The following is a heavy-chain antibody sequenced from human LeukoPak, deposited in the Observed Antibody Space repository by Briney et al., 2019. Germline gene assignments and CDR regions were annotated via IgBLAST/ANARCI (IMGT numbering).Heavy chain of an antibody. D-gene: IGHD3-10*01. V-gene: IGHV4-39*01. Sequence: SETLSLTCTVSGGSISSSTFYWGWIRQPPGKGLEWIGSLYYSGSTYYNPSLKSRVTISVDTSENQFSLKLSSVTAADTAVYYCARRGYYGSGSTTYWYFDLWGRGTLVTVSS. J-gene: IGHJ2*01. CDR1: GGSISSSTFY. CDR2: LYYSGST. CDR3: ARRGYYGSGSTTYWYFDL.